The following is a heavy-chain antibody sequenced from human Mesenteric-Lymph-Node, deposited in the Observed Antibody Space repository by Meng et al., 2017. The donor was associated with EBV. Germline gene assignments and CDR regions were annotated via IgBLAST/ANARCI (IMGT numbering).Heavy chain of an antibody. J-gene: IGHJ4*02. Sequence: QLQGSGPGLVKPSGTLSLTCPGSGGSITIDDFYWGWIRQPPGKGLEWIGHIYHNGDTDYNPSLNSRVTIFVDTSENQFSLTLTSVTAADTAVYYCARLYTSGGGRGLDFWGQGTLVTVSS. CDR1: GGSITIDDFY. CDR3: ARLYTSGGGRGLDF. D-gene: IGHD6-19*01. CDR2: IYHNGDT. V-gene: IGHV4-39*01.